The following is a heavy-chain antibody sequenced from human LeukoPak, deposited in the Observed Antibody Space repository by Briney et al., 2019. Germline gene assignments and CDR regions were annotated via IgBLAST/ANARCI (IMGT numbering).Heavy chain of an antibody. CDR1: GYTFTSYY. Sequence: GASVKVSCKASGYTFTSYYMHWVRQAPGQGLEWMGWMNPNSGNTGYAQKFQGRVTMTRNTSISTAYMELSSLRSEDTAVYYCARVMYSGYDKIDYWGQGTLVTVSS. CDR3: ARVMYSGYDKIDY. D-gene: IGHD5-12*01. V-gene: IGHV1-8*02. CDR2: MNPNSGNT. J-gene: IGHJ4*02.